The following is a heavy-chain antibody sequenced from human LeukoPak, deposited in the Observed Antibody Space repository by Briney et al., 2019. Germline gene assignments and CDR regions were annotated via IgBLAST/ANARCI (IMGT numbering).Heavy chain of an antibody. D-gene: IGHD3-22*01. CDR3: ARGGMSTYYDSGGYFSY. Sequence: RSSETLSLTCTVSGVSINTYFWSWIRQPPGKGLEWIGFIYHSGNTNSNPSLKSRVTLSADTSKSQFSLELTSVTAADTAVYFCARGGMSTYYDSGGYFSYWGQGILVTVSS. J-gene: IGHJ4*02. V-gene: IGHV4-59*01. CDR1: GVSINTYF. CDR2: IYHSGNT.